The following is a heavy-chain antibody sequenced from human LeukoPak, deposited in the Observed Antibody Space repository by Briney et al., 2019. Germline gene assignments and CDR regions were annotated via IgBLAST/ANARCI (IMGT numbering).Heavy chain of an antibody. V-gene: IGHV1-69-2*01. J-gene: IGHJ5*02. D-gene: IGHD3-22*01. CDR1: GYTFTDYR. CDR2: VDREDGAT. Sequence: ASVKVSCKVSGYTFTDYRMHWVQQAPGKGLEWMGLVDREDGATIYAEKFQGRVTITADTSTDTDYMEMSSLRSEDTAVYYCATDWTAYDSSGYNWFDPWGQGTLVTV. CDR3: ATDWTAYDSSGYNWFDP.